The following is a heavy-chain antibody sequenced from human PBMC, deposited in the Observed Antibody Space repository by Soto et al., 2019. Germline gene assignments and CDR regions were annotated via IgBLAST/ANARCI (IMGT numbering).Heavy chain of an antibody. CDR3: ARDTYSSGWYQGWFDT. J-gene: IGHJ5*02. CDR1: GYTFTSYG. D-gene: IGHD6-13*01. V-gene: IGHV1-18*01. Sequence: XSVKVSCKASGYTFTSYGIRLVRQAPGQGLECMGWISAYNGNTNYAQKLQGRVTMTTDTSTSTAYMELRSLRSDDTAVYYCARDTYSSGWYQGWFDTWGQGTLVTVSS. CDR2: ISAYNGNT.